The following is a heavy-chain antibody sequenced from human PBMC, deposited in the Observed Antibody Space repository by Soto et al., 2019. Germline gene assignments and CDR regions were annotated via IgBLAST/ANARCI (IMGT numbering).Heavy chain of an antibody. CDR1: GGSISSGGYY. V-gene: IGHV4-31*03. CDR2: IYYSGST. CDR3: ARDRGAPTHSSGYLYYYYGMDV. J-gene: IGHJ6*02. Sequence: LSLTCTVSGGSISSGGYYWSWIRQHPGKGLEWIGYIYYSGSTYYNPSLKSRVTISVDTSKNQFSLKLSSVTAADTAVYYCARDRGAPTHSSGYLYYYYGMDVWGQGTTVTVSS. D-gene: IGHD3-22*01.